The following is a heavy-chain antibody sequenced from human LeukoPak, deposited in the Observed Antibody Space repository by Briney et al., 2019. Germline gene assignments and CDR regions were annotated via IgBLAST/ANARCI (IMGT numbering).Heavy chain of an antibody. Sequence: ASVKVSCKASGYTFTGYYMHWVRQAPGHGLEWMGWINPNSGGTKSPQKFQGRVTMTSDTSITTAYMELTGLTSEDTAVYYCARDSYSSSGWLDPWGQGTLVIVSA. CDR1: GYTFTGYY. J-gene: IGHJ5*02. CDR3: ARDSYSSSGWLDP. D-gene: IGHD6-6*01. CDR2: INPNSGGT. V-gene: IGHV1-2*02.